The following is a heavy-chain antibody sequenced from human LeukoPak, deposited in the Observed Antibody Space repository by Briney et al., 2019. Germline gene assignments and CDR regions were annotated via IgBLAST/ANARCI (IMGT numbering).Heavy chain of an antibody. D-gene: IGHD5-12*01. V-gene: IGHV3-49*03. CDR3: TTKVTRGNSGDDYDD. CDR1: GFTFGDYA. J-gene: IGHJ4*02. CDR2: IRSKAYGGTT. Sequence: PGGSLRLSCTASGFTFGDYAMSWFRQAPGKGLEWVGFIRSKAYGGTTEYAASVKGRFTISRDDSKSIAYLQMNSLRAEDTAVYYCTTKVTRGNSGDDYDDWGQGTLVTVSS.